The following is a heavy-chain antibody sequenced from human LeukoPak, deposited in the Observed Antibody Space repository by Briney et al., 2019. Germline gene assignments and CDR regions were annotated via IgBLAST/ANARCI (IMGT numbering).Heavy chain of an antibody. D-gene: IGHD5-12*01. CDR1: GFTFSSYA. CDR2: ISASGGST. J-gene: IGHJ5*02. CDR3: AKDPRDSAYHSSWFDP. Sequence: GGSLRLSCAASGFTFSSYAVGWVREAPGKGLEWGSSISASGGSTYYADSVKGRFTISRDNSKNTLYLQMNSLRAEDTAVYYCAKDPRDSAYHSSWFDPWGQGTLVTVSS. V-gene: IGHV3-23*01.